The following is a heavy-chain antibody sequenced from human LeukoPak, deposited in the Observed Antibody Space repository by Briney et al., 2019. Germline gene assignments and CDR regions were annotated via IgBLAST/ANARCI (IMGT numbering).Heavy chain of an antibody. CDR3: ARGGLSTMGY. J-gene: IGHJ4*02. CDR1: GITFSSYS. Sequence: TGGSLRLSCGASGITFSSYSMNWVRQAPGKGLEWVSYISSSGSTKYYADSVKGRFTISRDNARNSLYLQMNSLRAEDTAVYFCARGGLSTMGYWGQGTLVTVSS. D-gene: IGHD4/OR15-4a*01. V-gene: IGHV3-48*01. CDR2: ISSSGSTK.